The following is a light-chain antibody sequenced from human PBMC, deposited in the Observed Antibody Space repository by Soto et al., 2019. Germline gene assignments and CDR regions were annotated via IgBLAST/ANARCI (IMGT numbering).Light chain of an antibody. J-gene: IGKJ5*01. Sequence: DIVLTQSPATLSLSPGERATLSCRASQTVYNGYLAWYQQKPGQAPRLLIYGASSRATGIPDRFSGSESGTDFTLTISSLEPEDFAVYYCQQYGNSPITFGQGTRLENK. CDR1: QTVYNGY. CDR3: QQYGNSPIT. V-gene: IGKV3-20*01. CDR2: GAS.